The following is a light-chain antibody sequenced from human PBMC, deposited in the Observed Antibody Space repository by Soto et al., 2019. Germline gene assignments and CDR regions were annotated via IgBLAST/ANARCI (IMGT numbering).Light chain of an antibody. Sequence: IHMTQSPSTLSASLGDRVTITFGASQSISFWLAWYQQKPGKAPNLLIYKASSLQSGVPSRFSGSGSGTGFTLTISSLQPDDFAIYYCQHYLNYPLTFGGGTKVDIK. CDR3: QHYLNYPLT. J-gene: IGKJ4*01. V-gene: IGKV1-5*03. CDR1: QSISFW. CDR2: KAS.